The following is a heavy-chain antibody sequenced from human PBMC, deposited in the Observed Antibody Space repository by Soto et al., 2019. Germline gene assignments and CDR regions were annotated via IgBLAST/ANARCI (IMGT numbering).Heavy chain of an antibody. CDR3: ARTPGFYGDYYFDY. D-gene: IGHD4-17*01. J-gene: IGHJ4*02. CDR2: IDWDDNK. Sequence: SGPTLVNPTQTLTLTCTFSGFSLITSGICVSWIRQPPGKALEWLALIDWDDNKYYNTSLSTRLTISKDTSKNQVVLTMTNMDPVDTATYYCARTPGFYGDYYFDYWGQGILVTVSS. V-gene: IGHV2-70*01. CDR1: GFSLITSGIC.